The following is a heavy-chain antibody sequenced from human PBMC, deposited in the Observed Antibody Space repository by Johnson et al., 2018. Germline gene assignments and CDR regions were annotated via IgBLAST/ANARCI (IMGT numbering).Heavy chain of an antibody. Sequence: VQLVESGGGVVQPGRSLRLSCAASGFTFSSYGMHWVRQAPGKGLEWVAVISYDGRNKYYADSVKGRFTISRDNSKNTLYLQMNSLRAEDTAVYYCAGGNWGDAFDIWGQGTMVTVSS. J-gene: IGHJ3*02. CDR1: GFTFSSYG. V-gene: IGHV3-30*03. CDR2: ISYDGRNK. CDR3: AGGNWGDAFDI. D-gene: IGHD7-27*01.